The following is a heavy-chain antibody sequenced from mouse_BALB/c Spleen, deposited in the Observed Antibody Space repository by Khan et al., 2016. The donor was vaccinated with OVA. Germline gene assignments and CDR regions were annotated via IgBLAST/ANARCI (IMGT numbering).Heavy chain of an antibody. CDR2: IRYSGST. CDR3: ESEMERYYAMDY. Sequence: EVQLQESGPGLVKPSQSLSLTCTVAGYSITSDYAWNWIRQFPGNKLEWMGYIRYSGSTGYNPSLKSRISITRDTSKNQFFLLLHSVTTEDTATYYWESEMERYYAMDYWGQGTSVTVSS. CDR1: GYSITSDYA. V-gene: IGHV3-2*02. J-gene: IGHJ4*01.